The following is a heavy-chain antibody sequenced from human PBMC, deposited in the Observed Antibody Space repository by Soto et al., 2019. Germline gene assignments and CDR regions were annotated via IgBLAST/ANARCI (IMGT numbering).Heavy chain of an antibody. CDR3: ARGPLIQTLLLTGYYYYGMEF. CDR2: INPNSGGT. D-gene: IGHD3-9*01. Sequence: ASVKVSCKASGYTFTGYYIHWVRQAPLQVLEWMVCINPNSGGTNYAQKFQGRVTMTRDTSIRTAYMELSRLRSDDTAVYYCARGPLIQTLLLTGYYYYGMEFWGQGTTVTVSS. V-gene: IGHV1-2*02. CDR1: GYTFTGYY. J-gene: IGHJ6*01.